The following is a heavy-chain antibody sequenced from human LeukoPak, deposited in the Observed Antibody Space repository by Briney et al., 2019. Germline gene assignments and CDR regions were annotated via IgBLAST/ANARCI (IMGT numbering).Heavy chain of an antibody. CDR2: IYYSGST. V-gene: IGHV4-61*01. Sequence: SQTLSLTCTVSGGYIKSGPYYWSWIRQPPGKGLEWIGYIYYSGSTNYNPSLKSRVTISVDTSKNQFSLKLSSVTAADTAVYYCARGSRYFDLWGRGTLVTVSS. CDR1: GGYIKSGPYY. J-gene: IGHJ2*01. CDR3: ARGSRYFDL.